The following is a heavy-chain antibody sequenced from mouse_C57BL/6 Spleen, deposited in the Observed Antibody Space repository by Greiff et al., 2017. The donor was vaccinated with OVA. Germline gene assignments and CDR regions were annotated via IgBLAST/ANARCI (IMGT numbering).Heavy chain of an antibody. J-gene: IGHJ1*03. CDR3: ARHEGDYYGSRDWYFDV. V-gene: IGHV1-62-2*01. CDR1: GYTFTEYT. CDR2: FYPGSGSI. D-gene: IGHD1-1*01. Sequence: VQLQESGVELVKPGASVKLSCKASGYTFTEYTIHWVKQRSGQGLEWIGWFYPGSGSIKYNEKFKDKATLTADKSSSTVYMELSRLTSEDSAVYFCARHEGDYYGSRDWYFDVWGTGTTVTVSS.